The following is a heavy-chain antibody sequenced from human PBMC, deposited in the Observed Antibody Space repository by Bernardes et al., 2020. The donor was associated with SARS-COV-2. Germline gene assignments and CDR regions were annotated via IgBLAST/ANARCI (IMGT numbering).Heavy chain of an antibody. CDR3: ARGIYYDSSGSPQARVRYFDY. D-gene: IGHD3-22*01. CDR1: GGSFSGYY. Sequence: SEPLSLTCAVYGGSFSGYYWSWIRQPPGKGLEWIGEINHSGSTSYNPSLKSRVTISVDTSKNQFSLKLSSVTAADTAVYYCARGIYYDSSGSPQARVRYFDYWGQGTLVTVSS. V-gene: IGHV4-34*01. CDR2: INHSGST. J-gene: IGHJ4*02.